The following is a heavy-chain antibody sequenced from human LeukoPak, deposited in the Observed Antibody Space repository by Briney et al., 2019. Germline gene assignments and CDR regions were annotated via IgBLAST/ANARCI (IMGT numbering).Heavy chain of an antibody. V-gene: IGHV3-23*01. CDR1: GFTFSSYA. D-gene: IGHD6-13*01. Sequence: SGGSLRLSCAASGFTFSSYAMSWVRQAPGKGLEWVSAISGSGGSTYYADSVKGRFTISRDNSKNTLYLQMNSLRAEDTAVYYCARSSIAAAGVDYWGQGTLVTVSS. J-gene: IGHJ4*02. CDR2: ISGSGGST. CDR3: ARSSIAAAGVDY.